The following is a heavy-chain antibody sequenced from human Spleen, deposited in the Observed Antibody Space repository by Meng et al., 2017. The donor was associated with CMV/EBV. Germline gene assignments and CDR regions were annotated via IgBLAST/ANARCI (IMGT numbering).Heavy chain of an antibody. Sequence: HVSCPASGYIFSSFGISWVRPAPGQGLEWMGWITIYNGNTKYAQKFQGRVTMTTDTSTSTAYMELRSLRSDDTAVYYCARESGGFDHWGQGTLVTVSS. CDR1: GYIFSSFG. V-gene: IGHV1-18*01. CDR2: ITIYNGNT. D-gene: IGHD3-10*01. CDR3: ARESGGFDH. J-gene: IGHJ5*02.